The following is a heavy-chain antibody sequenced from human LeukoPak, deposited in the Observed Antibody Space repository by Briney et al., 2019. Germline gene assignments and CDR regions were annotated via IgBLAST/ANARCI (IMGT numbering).Heavy chain of an antibody. CDR1: GGSFSGYY. D-gene: IGHD6-13*01. V-gene: IGHV4-34*01. Sequence: SGTLSLTCAVYGGSFSGYYWSWIRQPPGKGLEWIGEINHSGSTNYNPSLKSRVTIAVDTSKNQFSLKVSSVTAADTAVYRCARGPRRPAAAPEYWGQGTLVTVSS. CDR3: ARGPRRPAAAPEY. CDR2: INHSGST. J-gene: IGHJ4*02.